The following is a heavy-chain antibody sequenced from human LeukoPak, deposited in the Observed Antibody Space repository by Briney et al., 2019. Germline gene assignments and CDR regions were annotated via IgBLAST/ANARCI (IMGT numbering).Heavy chain of an antibody. CDR2: TYYRSTWCT. J-gene: IGHJ5*01. CDR3: ARDRGGFDS. CDR1: GDSVSSHNAA. V-gene: IGHV6-1*01. Sequence: SQTLSLTCNISGDSVSSHNAAWNWIRQSPSRGLEWLGRTYYRSTWCTDYAVSVQSPITINPDASRNHFSLQLSSVPPEDTAVYYCARDRGGFDSWGQGTLVTVSS. D-gene: IGHD3-10*01.